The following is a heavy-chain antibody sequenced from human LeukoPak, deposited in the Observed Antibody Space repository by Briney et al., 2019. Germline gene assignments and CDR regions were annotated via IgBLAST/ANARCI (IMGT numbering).Heavy chain of an antibody. CDR2: INAGNGNT. V-gene: IGHV1-3*01. CDR1: GYTFTSYG. Sequence: ASVKVSCKASGYTFTSYGISWVRQAPGQRLEWMGWINAGNGNTKYSQKFQGRVTITRDTSASTAYMELSSLRSEDTAVYYCARESYYYYYGMDVWGQGTTVTVSS. CDR3: ARESYYYYYGMDV. J-gene: IGHJ6*02.